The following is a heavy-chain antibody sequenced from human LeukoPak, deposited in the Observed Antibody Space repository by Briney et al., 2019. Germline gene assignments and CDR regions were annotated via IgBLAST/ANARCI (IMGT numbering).Heavy chain of an antibody. D-gene: IGHD3-22*01. V-gene: IGHV3-11*01. J-gene: IGHJ5*02. Sequence: GGSLRLSCAASGFTFSDYYMSWIRQAPGKGLEWVSYISSSGSTIYYADSVKGRFTISRDNAKNSLYLQMNSLRAEDTAVYYCARDLRGVSSGHYLMYNWFDPWGQGTLVTVSS. CDR3: ARDLRGVSSGHYLMYNWFDP. CDR1: GFTFSDYY. CDR2: ISSSGSTI.